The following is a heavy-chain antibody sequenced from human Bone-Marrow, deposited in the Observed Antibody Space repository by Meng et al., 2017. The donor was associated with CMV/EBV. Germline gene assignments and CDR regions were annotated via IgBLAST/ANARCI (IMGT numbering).Heavy chain of an antibody. V-gene: IGHV1-2*02. J-gene: IGHJ6*02. D-gene: IGHD6-13*01. CDR1: GYTFTGYY. Sequence: ASVKVSCKASGYTFTGYYMHWVRQAPGQGLEWMGWINPNSGGTNYAQKFQGRVTMTRDTSTSTVYMELSSLRSEDTAVYYCARDSSSWSGATDRWDYYYGMDVWGQGTTVTVSS. CDR3: ARDSSSWSGATDRWDYYYGMDV. CDR2: INPNSGGT.